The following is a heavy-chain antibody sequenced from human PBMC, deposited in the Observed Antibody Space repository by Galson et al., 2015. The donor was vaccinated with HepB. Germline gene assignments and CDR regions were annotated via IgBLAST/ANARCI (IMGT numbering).Heavy chain of an antibody. Sequence: SLRLSCAASGFTFSNYSMNWVRQAPGKGLEWVSSISRSSSYIYYADSVKGRFTISRDNAKNSLYLQMNSLRAEDTAVYYCARGSLGAFDYWGQGTLLTVSS. CDR2: ISRSSSYI. D-gene: IGHD2-15*01. V-gene: IGHV3-21*01. CDR1: GFTFSNYS. J-gene: IGHJ4*02. CDR3: ARGSLGAFDY.